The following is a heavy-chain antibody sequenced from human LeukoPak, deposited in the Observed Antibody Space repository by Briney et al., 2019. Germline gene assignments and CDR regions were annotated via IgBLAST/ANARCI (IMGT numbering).Heavy chain of an antibody. D-gene: IGHD3-9*01. CDR2: IYISGST. CDR3: ARRGTYYDILTGYPNFDY. CDR1: GDSINSGRYY. V-gene: IGHV4-61*02. Sequence: SETLSLTCTVSGDSINSGRYYWSWIRQPAGKGLEWIGRIYISGSTNYNPSLKSRVSISVDTSKNQFSLRLNSVTASDTAVYYCARRGTYYDILTGYPNFDYWGQGTLVTVSS. J-gene: IGHJ4*02.